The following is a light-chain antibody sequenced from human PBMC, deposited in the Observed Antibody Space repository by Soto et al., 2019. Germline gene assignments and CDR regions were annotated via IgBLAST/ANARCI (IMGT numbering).Light chain of an antibody. CDR2: EVS. J-gene: IGLJ2*01. CDR3: ISYTRNSTLV. CDR1: SSDVGAYNY. V-gene: IGLV2-14*01. Sequence: QSALTQPGSVSGSPGQSITISCTGTSSDVGAYNYVSWYQQHPGKAPKLMIYEVSNRPSGVSNRFSGSKSGNTASLTISGLQAEDEADYYCISYTRNSTLVFGGGTQLTV.